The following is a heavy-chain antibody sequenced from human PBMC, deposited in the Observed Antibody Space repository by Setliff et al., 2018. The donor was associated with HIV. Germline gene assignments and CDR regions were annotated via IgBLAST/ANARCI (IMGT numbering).Heavy chain of an antibody. V-gene: IGHV3-74*01. CDR2: FRGDDRTT. J-gene: IGHJ4*02. D-gene: IGHD3-3*01. Sequence: GGSLRLSCSVSGFTLTSSWIHWVRQAPGKGLVWVSRFRGDDRTTNYADSVKGRFTFSTDNALNTVYLQMDALRAEDAAVYYCARALFGSDSLLDSWGQGTLGTVS. CDR3: ARALFGSDSLLDS. CDR1: GFTLTSSW.